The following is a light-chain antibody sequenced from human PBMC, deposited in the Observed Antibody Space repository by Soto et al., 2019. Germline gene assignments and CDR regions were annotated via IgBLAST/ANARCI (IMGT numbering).Light chain of an antibody. J-gene: IGKJ5*01. Sequence: QMTQSTSSVSAYVGDRVTITCRASQDIRTWLAWYQQKPGKAPKILIYGASTLQSGVPSRFSGSGSGTYFTLTISSLQPEDSATYYCQHATTFPITFGQGTRLEIK. CDR2: GAS. V-gene: IGKV1-12*01. CDR3: QHATTFPIT. CDR1: QDIRTW.